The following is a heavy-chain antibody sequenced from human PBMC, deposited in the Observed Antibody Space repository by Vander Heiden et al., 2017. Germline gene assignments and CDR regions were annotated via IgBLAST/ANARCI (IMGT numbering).Heavy chain of an antibody. Sequence: EVQLLESGGGLVPPGGSLRLSWAASGFTFSRYHMSRVRQAPGKGLELVSAISGSGGSTYYADSVKGRFTISRDNSKNTLYLQMNSLRAEDTAVYYCANPGSVWFDPWGQGTLVTVSS. D-gene: IGHD3-10*01. J-gene: IGHJ5*02. CDR1: GFTFSRYH. CDR2: ISGSGGST. CDR3: ANPGSVWFDP. V-gene: IGHV3-23*01.